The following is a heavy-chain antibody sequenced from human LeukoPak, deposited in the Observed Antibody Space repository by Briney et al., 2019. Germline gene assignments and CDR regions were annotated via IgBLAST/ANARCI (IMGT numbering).Heavy chain of an antibody. Sequence: SLRLSCAASGFTFDDYAMHWVRQAPGKGLEWVSGISWNRGSIGYADSVKGRFTISRDNAKNSLYLQMNSLRAEDTALYYCARIAAALYYFDYWGQGTLVTVSS. CDR3: ARIAAALYYFDY. J-gene: IGHJ4*02. V-gene: IGHV3-9*01. CDR1: GFTFDDYA. D-gene: IGHD6-13*01. CDR2: ISWNRGSI.